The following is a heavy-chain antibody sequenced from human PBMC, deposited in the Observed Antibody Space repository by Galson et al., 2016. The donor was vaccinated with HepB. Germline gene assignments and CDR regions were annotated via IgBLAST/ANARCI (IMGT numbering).Heavy chain of an antibody. V-gene: IGHV1-18*01. Sequence: SVKVSCKASGYRFTSYVISWVRQAPGQGLEWLGWISAYNGNTKYVENLQGRVTMTTDTSMSTAYMELRSLRSDDTAVYYCARDAYSSTWYRPAYYFDYWGQGTLVTVSS. J-gene: IGHJ4*02. CDR2: ISAYNGNT. CDR1: GYRFTSYV. CDR3: ARDAYSSTWYRPAYYFDY. D-gene: IGHD6-13*01.